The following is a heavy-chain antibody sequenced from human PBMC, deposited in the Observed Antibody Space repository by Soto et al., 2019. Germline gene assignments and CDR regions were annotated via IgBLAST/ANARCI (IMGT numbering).Heavy chain of an antibody. J-gene: IGHJ6*02. CDR2: IYPGDSDT. D-gene: IGHD6-6*01. CDR1: GYSFTSYW. Sequence: GESLKISCKGSGYSFTSYWIGWVHQMPGKGLEWMGIIYPGDSDTRYSPSFQGQVTISADKSISTAYLQWSSLKASDTAMYYCARKSSSSSDYYYGMDVGGQGTTVTVSS. V-gene: IGHV5-51*07. CDR3: ARKSSSSSDYYYGMDV.